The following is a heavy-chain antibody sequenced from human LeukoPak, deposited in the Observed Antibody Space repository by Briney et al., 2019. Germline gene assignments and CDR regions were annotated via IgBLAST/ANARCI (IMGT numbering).Heavy chain of an antibody. CDR2: ISSSSSYI. CDR3: ASGMGFGEAYYYYMDV. Sequence: GSLRLSCAASGFTFGSYSMNWVRQAPGKGLEWVSSISSSSSYIYYADSVKGRFTISRDNAKNSLYLQMNSLRAEDTAVYYCASGMGFGEAYYYYMDVWGKGTTVTVSS. D-gene: IGHD3-10*01. J-gene: IGHJ6*03. CDR1: GFTFGSYS. V-gene: IGHV3-21*01.